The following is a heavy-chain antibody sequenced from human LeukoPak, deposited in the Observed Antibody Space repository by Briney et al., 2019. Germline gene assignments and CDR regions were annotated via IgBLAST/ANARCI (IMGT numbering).Heavy chain of an antibody. CDR1: GFTFSSYW. CDR2: IKQDGSEK. Sequence: PGGSLRLSCAASGFTFSSYWMSWVRQAPGKGLEWVANIKQDGSEKYYVDSVKGRFTISRDNAKNSLYLQMNSLRADDTAIYYCTRDTIGSLDYWGQGILVTVAS. V-gene: IGHV3-7*01. D-gene: IGHD1-26*01. CDR3: TRDTIGSLDY. J-gene: IGHJ4*02.